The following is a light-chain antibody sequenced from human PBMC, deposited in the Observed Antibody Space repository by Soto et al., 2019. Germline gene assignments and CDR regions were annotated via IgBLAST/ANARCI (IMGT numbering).Light chain of an antibody. CDR2: AAS. CDR1: QSVSSSY. Sequence: EIVLTQSPGTLSLSPGERATLSCRASQSVSSSYLAWYQQKPGQAPRLLIYAASSRATGIPDRFSGRGSGTDFNLTISRLEPEDVAVYYCQQYGSSSLTFGPGTKVDIK. CDR3: QQYGSSSLT. V-gene: IGKV3-20*01. J-gene: IGKJ3*01.